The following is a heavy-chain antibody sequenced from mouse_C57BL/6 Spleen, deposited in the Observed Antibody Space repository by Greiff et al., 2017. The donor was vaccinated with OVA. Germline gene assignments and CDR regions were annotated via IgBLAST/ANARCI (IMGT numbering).Heavy chain of an antibody. J-gene: IGHJ4*01. D-gene: IGHD1-1*01. CDR2: INPSSGYP. V-gene: IGHV1-4*01. CDR3: ASSTVVPNYYAMDY. CDR1: GYTFTSYT. Sequence: QVQLQQSGAELARPGASVKMSCKASGYTFTSYTMHWVKQRPGQGLEWIGYINPSSGYPKYNQKFKDKATLTADKSSSTAYMQLSSLTSEDSAVYYCASSTVVPNYYAMDYWGQGTSVTVSS.